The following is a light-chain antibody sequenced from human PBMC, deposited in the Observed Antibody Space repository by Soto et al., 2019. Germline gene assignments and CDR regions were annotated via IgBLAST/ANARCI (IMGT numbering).Light chain of an antibody. V-gene: IGLV2-14*01. CDR3: SSYSISTAYL. Sequence: QSALAQPASVSGSPGQSITISCTGTSSDVGGYDYVSWCQLHPGKAPKLMVFEVSNRPSGVSYRFSGAKSGNTASLTISGLQAEDETDYFCSSYSISTAYLFGTGTKV. CDR2: EVS. J-gene: IGLJ1*01. CDR1: SSDVGGYDY.